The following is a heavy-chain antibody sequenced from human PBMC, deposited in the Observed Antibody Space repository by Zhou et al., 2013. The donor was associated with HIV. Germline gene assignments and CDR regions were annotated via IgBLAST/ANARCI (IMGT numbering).Heavy chain of an antibody. D-gene: IGHD5-18*01. Sequence: QVQLQESGPGLVKPSETLSLTCTVSGDSISSHYWSWIRQPPGKGLEWIGNIHYSGSTSYNPSLKSRVTIVVDTSKNQFSLKLRSVTAADTAVYYCGRQYSYVRVAGMDVWGQGTTVTVSS. V-gene: IGHV4-59*11. J-gene: IGHJ6*02. CDR1: GDSISSHY. CDR3: GRQYSYVRVAGMDV. CDR2: IHYSGST.